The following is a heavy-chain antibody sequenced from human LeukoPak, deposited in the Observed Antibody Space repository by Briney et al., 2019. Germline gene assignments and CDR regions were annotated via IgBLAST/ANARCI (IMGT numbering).Heavy chain of an antibody. Sequence: SETLSLTCTVSGGSISSYYWSLIRQPPGKGLEWIGYIYYSGSTNYNSSLKSRVTISVDTSKNQFSLKLSSVTAADTAVYYCARTPRGYSYGGRGYFDYWGQGTLVTVSS. D-gene: IGHD5-18*01. CDR3: ARTPRGYSYGGRGYFDY. J-gene: IGHJ4*02. CDR1: GGSISSYY. CDR2: IYYSGST. V-gene: IGHV4-59*01.